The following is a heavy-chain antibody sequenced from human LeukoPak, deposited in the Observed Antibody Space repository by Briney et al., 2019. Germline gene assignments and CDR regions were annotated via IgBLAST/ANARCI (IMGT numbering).Heavy chain of an antibody. CDR2: IFFSGTT. J-gene: IGHJ4*02. V-gene: IGHV4-61*01. CDR1: GGSISSSSYY. Sequence: SETLSLTCTVSGGSISSSSYYWSWIRQPPGKGLEWIGYIFFSGTTNYNPSLKSRVTISVDTSKNQFSLKMTSVTAADTAVYFCARVGSGGAWFDFWGQGTLVTVSS. D-gene: IGHD6-19*01. CDR3: ARVGSGGAWFDF.